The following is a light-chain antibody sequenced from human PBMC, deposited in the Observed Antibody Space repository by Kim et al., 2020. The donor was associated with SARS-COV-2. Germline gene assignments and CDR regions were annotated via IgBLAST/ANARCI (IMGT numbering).Light chain of an antibody. J-gene: IGLJ3*02. Sequence: SYELTQPPSVSVSPGQTASITCSGDKLGDKYACWYQQKPGQSPVLVIYQDSKRPSGIPERFSGSNSENTATLTISGTQAMDEADYYCQAWDSSTPLFGGG. CDR1: KLGDKY. CDR3: QAWDSSTPL. CDR2: QDS. V-gene: IGLV3-1*01.